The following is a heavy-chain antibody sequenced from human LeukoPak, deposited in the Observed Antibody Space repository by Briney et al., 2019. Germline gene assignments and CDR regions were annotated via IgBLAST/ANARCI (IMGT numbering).Heavy chain of an antibody. CDR2: IWYDGSNK. Sequence: PGGSLRLSCAASGFTFSSYGMHWVRQAPGKGLGWVAVIWYDGSNKYYADSVKGRFTISRDNSKNTLYLQMNSLRAEDTAVYYCASGTYYYDSSGYLDYWGQGTLVTVPS. CDR3: ASGTYYYDSSGYLDY. J-gene: IGHJ4*02. D-gene: IGHD3-22*01. CDR1: GFTFSSYG. V-gene: IGHV3-33*01.